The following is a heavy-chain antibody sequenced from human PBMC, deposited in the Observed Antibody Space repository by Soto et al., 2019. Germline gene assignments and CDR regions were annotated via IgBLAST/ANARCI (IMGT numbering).Heavy chain of an antibody. D-gene: IGHD6-19*01. V-gene: IGHV3-23*01. J-gene: IGHJ4*02. CDR2: ISGSGGST. Sequence: GGSLRLSCAGSGFTFNSFAMSWVRQAPGKGLEWVSAISGSGGSTYYAETGQGRFTVSRDNSNNTLYLQMNSLRAEDTAVYYCASYNNGWYENWGQGSLVTVSS. CDR3: ASYNNGWYEN. CDR1: GFTFNSFA.